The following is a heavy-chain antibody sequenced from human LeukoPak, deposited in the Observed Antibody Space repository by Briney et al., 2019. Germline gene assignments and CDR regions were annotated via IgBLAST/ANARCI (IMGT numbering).Heavy chain of an antibody. CDR3: ARTGTYYYDSSGYKDYFDY. J-gene: IGHJ4*02. CDR1: GGSISSYY. V-gene: IGHV4-59*01. Sequence: SETLSLTCTVSGGSISSYYWSWLRQPPGKGVEGIGYIFYSGSTNYNPSLKSRVTISVDTSKNQFSLKLSSVTAADTAVYYCARTGTYYYDSSGYKDYFDYWGQGTLVTVSS. CDR2: IFYSGST. D-gene: IGHD3-22*01.